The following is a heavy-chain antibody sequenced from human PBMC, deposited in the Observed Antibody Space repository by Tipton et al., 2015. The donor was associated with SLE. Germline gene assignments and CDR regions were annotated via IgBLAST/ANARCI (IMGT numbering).Heavy chain of an antibody. J-gene: IGHJ4*02. CDR2: INSDGSST. Sequence: SLRLSCAASGFTFSSYWMHWVRQAPGKGLVWVSRINSDGSSTSYADSVKGRFTISRDNAKNTLYLQMNSLRAEDTAVYFCARDPWDFWSGYGVDYWGQGTLVTVSS. CDR3: ARDPWDFWSGYGVDY. D-gene: IGHD3-3*01. CDR1: GFTFSSYW. V-gene: IGHV3-74*01.